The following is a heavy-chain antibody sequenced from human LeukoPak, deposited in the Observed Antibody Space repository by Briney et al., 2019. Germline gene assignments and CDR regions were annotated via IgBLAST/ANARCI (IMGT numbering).Heavy chain of an antibody. CDR2: MNPNSGNT. CDR3: TRGELNDY. V-gene: IGHV1-8*01. D-gene: IGHD3-10*01. J-gene: IGHJ4*02. CDR1: EYTFISFD. Sequence: ASVKVSCKTSEYTFISFDINWVRQAPGEGLEWMGWMNPNSGNTGYAQKFQGRVTMTRNTSISTAYMELSSLRSEDTAVYYCTRGELNDYWGQGNLVTVSS.